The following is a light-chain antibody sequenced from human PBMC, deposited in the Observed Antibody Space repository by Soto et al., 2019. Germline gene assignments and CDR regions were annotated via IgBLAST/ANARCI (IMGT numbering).Light chain of an antibody. Sequence: DSHITQSTSTLSASVGDRVTISCRAIQSISSWLAWYQQKPGIAPKLLIYDASSLQSGVPSRFSGSGSGTDFTLTISSLQPEDFATYYCQQSSSTPITFGPGTKLDIK. J-gene: IGKJ3*01. CDR3: QQSSSTPIT. CDR1: QSISSW. CDR2: DAS. V-gene: IGKV1-39*01.